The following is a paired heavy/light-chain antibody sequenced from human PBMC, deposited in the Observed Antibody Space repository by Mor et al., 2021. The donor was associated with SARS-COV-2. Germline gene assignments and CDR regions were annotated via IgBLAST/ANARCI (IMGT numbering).Light chain of an antibody. V-gene: IGKV1-39*01. J-gene: IGKJ4*01. CDR3: QQGYNAPLT. Sequence: DIQMTQSPSSLSASVGDRVTITCRASQSISTYLNWYQQKPGKVPKLLIYAASSLQSGVPSRFSGSGSGTDFTLTISSLQPEDFASYYCQQGYNAPLTFGGGTRVEIK. CDR2: AAS. CDR1: QSISTY.
Heavy chain of an antibody. CDR2: IYYSGST. D-gene: IGHD6-19*01. CDR1: GGSISSAGYY. V-gene: IGHV4-31*03. Sequence: QVQLQESGPGLVKPSQTLSLACTVSGGSISSAGYYWSWIRQHPGKGLEWIGYIYYSGSTYYSPSLESRITISLDTSENQLSLKLSSVTTADTAMYYCARSWQVYPLKFDYWGPGILVTVSS. J-gene: IGHJ4*02. CDR3: ARSWQVYPLKFDY.